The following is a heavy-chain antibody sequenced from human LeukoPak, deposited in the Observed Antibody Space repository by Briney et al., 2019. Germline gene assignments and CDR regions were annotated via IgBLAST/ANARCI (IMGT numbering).Heavy chain of an antibody. CDR1: GSTFSSYA. D-gene: IGHD1-26*01. V-gene: IGHV3-23*01. Sequence: PGGSLRLSCAASGSTFSSYAMSWVRQAPGKGLEWVSAISGSGGSTYYADSVKGRFTISRDNSKNTLYLQMNSLRAEDTAVYYCAKGSGSYTSADYWGQGTLVTVSS. J-gene: IGHJ4*02. CDR2: ISGSGGST. CDR3: AKGSGSYTSADY.